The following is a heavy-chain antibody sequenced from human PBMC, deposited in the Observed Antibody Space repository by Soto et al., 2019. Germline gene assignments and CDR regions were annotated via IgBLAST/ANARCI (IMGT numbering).Heavy chain of an antibody. Sequence: QEQLQQWGAGLLKPSETISLTCAGYGGSFSGYYWSWIRQPPGKGLECIGESNHVGCTNYNPSLKSRVTMSVDPSKNQFSLRLTSVTAADTAVYYCARVLIAGVTTDWGQGTLVIVSS. CDR1: GGSFSGYY. CDR2: SNHVGCT. CDR3: ARVLIAGVTTD. V-gene: IGHV4-34*01. J-gene: IGHJ4*02. D-gene: IGHD5-18*01.